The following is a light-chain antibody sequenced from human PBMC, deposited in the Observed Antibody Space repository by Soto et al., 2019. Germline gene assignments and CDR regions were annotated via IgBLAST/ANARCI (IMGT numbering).Light chain of an antibody. CDR2: DVS. V-gene: IGKV3-11*01. J-gene: IGKJ5*01. CDR1: YIVVKC. Sequence: EIVLTQSPATLSLSPGERATLSCRASYIVVKCLAWYQQKPGQAPRLLIYDVSSRAPGIPARFSGSGSGTDFTLTISSLEPEDFGVYYCQQCNNWPPITFGQGTRLEIK. CDR3: QQCNNWPPIT.